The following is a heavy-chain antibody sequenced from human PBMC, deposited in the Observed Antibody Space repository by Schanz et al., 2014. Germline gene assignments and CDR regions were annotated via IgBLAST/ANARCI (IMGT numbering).Heavy chain of an antibody. CDR2: ISARGEVS. Sequence: EVRLVESGGGLVQPGGSLRLSCVASGFNFYTSAMTWVRQAPGKGLEWVSVISARGEVSKYSDSVKGRFIVSRDNSRARLYLQMDSLRAADTACYDCAKWEDIVPDPEPRRGWFDSWGQGILVTVSS. CDR1: GFNFYTSA. V-gene: IGHV3-23*04. CDR3: AKWEDIVPDPEPRRGWFDS. D-gene: IGHD2-8*01. J-gene: IGHJ5*01.